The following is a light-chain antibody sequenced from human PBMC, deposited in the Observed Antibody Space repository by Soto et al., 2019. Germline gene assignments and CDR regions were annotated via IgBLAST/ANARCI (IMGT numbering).Light chain of an antibody. J-gene: IGLJ2*01. V-gene: IGLV2-11*01. Sequence: QSALTQPRSVPGSPGQSVTISCTGTSSDVGGYTYVSWYQQNAGKPPKLMIYDVTKRPSGVPDRFSGSKSGNTASLTISGLQAEDESDYYCCSYAGKYTFLFGAGTKVTVL. CDR1: SSDVGGYTY. CDR3: CSYAGKYTFL. CDR2: DVT.